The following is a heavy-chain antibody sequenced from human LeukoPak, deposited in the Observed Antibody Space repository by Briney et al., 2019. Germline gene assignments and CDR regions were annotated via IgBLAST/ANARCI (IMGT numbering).Heavy chain of an antibody. CDR2: ISSSSSTI. D-gene: IGHD6-13*01. CDR1: GFTFSSYS. J-gene: IGHJ3*02. CDR3: ARDSVSGWYEDGDHAFDI. Sequence: GGSLRLSCAASGFTFSSYSMNWVRQAPGKGLEWVSYISSSSSTIYYADSVKGRFTISRDNAKNSLYLQMNSLRAEDTAVYYCARDSVSGWYEDGDHAFDIWGQGTMVTVSS. V-gene: IGHV3-48*01.